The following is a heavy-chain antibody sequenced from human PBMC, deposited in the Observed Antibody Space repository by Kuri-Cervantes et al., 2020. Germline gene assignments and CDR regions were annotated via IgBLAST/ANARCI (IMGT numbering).Heavy chain of an antibody. CDR2: IYHSGST. J-gene: IGHJ5*02. Sequence: GSLRLSCTVSGYSISSGYYWGWIRQPPGKGLEWIGSIYHSGSTYYNPSLKSRVTISVDTSKNQFSLKLRSLTAADTAVYYCARLVFSVRGLFDPWGQGTLVTVSS. CDR3: ARLVFSVRGLFDP. V-gene: IGHV4-38-2*02. CDR1: GYSISSGYY. D-gene: IGHD3-10*01.